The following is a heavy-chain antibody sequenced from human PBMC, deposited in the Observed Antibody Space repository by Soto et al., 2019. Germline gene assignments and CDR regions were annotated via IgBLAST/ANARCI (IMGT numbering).Heavy chain of an antibody. V-gene: IGHV1-2*06. J-gene: IGHJ4*02. CDR1: GYTFTAYY. CDR2: INPKTGDT. Sequence: ASVKVSCKASGYTFTAYYMYWVRQAPGQGLEWVGRINPKTGDTNYAPEFQGRVTLTRDTSMTTVYMEMSGLTSDDTAIYYCAREEQTGANYYLDYWGQGTLVTVSS. D-gene: IGHD7-27*01. CDR3: AREEQTGANYYLDY.